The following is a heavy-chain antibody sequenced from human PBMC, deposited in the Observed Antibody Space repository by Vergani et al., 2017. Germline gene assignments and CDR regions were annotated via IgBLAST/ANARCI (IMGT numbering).Heavy chain of an antibody. CDR3: ASGPYDFWSGYYT. CDR2: ISSSSSTI. CDR1: GFTFSSYS. J-gene: IGHJ5*02. Sequence: EVQLVESGGGLVQPGGSLRLSCAASGFTFSSYSMNWVRQAPGKGLEWVSYISSSSSTIYYADSVKGRFTISRDNAKNSLYLQMNSLRAEDTAVYYCASGPYDFWSGYYTWGQGTLVTVSS. V-gene: IGHV3-48*01. D-gene: IGHD3-3*01.